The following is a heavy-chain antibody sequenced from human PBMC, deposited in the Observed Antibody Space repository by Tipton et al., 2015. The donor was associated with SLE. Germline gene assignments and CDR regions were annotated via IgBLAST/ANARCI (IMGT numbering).Heavy chain of an antibody. J-gene: IGHJ4*02. CDR3: ARGLAMVRGDSMDY. CDR1: GGSISSYY. CDR2: IYSSGST. Sequence: TLSLTCTVSGGSISSYYWSWIRQPPGKGLEWIGYIYSSGSTNYNPSLKSRVTISVDTSKNQFSLKLSSVTAADTAVYYCARGLAMVRGDSMDYWGQGTRVTVSS. V-gene: IGHV4-4*08. D-gene: IGHD3-10*01.